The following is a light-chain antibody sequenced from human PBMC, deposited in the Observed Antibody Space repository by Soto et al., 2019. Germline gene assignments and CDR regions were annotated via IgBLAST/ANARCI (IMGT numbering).Light chain of an antibody. CDR3: ASWDDSLSDVV. CDR1: KSNIGSNY. V-gene: IGLV1-47*01. Sequence: QSVVTQPPSASGAPGQRVTISCSGSKSNIGSNYVYWYQQLPGTAPRLLIFRNTQRPSGVPDRFSGSKSGTSASLAISGLRSEDVADYYCASWDDSLSDVVFGGGTKLTVL. J-gene: IGLJ2*01. CDR2: RNT.